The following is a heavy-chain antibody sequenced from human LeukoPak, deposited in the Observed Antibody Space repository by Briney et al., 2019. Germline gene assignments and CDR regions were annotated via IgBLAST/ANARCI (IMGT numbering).Heavy chain of an antibody. Sequence: SETLSLTCAVSGYSISSSNWWGWIRQPPGKGLEWIGYIYYSGSIYYNPSLKSRVTMSVDTSKNQFSLKLSSVTAVDTAVYYCARRAGRSGSYFFDYWGQGTLVTVSS. D-gene: IGHD1-26*01. V-gene: IGHV4-28*05. J-gene: IGHJ4*02. CDR1: GYSISSSNW. CDR2: IYYSGSI. CDR3: ARRAGRSGSYFFDY.